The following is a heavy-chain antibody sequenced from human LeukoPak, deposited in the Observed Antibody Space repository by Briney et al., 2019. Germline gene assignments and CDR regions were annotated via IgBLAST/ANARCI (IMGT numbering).Heavy chain of an antibody. V-gene: IGHV1-2*02. CDR1: GYTFTGYY. Sequence: ASVKVSCKASGYTFTGYYMHWVRQAPGQGLEWMGWINPNSGGTNYAQKFQGRVTMTRDTSISTAYMELSRLSSDDTAVYYCARDGGIVAVAAAKWFDPWGQGTLVTVSS. J-gene: IGHJ5*02. CDR2: INPNSGGT. D-gene: IGHD2-15*01. CDR3: ARDGGIVAVAAAKWFDP.